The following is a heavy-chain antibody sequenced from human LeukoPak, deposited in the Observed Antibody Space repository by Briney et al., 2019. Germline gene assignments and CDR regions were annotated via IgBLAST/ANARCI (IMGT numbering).Heavy chain of an antibody. CDR2: ISGDGGST. CDR3: ARDYYYGSGSYAY. CDR1: GFTFDDYA. Sequence: PGGSLRLSCAASGFTFDDYAMHWVRQAPGKGLEWVSLISGDGGSTYYVDSVKGRFTISRDNAKNSLYLQMNSLRAEDTAVYFCARDYYYGSGSYAYWGQGTLVTVSS. V-gene: IGHV3-43*02. D-gene: IGHD3-10*01. J-gene: IGHJ4*02.